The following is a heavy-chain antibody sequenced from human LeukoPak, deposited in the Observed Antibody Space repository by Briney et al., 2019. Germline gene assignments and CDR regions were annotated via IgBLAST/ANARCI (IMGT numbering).Heavy chain of an antibody. CDR2: IYYSGST. J-gene: IGHJ4*02. V-gene: IGHV4-59*01. Sequence: PSETLSLTCTVSGGSISSYYWSWIRQPPGKGLEWIGYIYYSGSTNYNPSLKSRVTISEDTPKNQFSLKLNSVTAADTAVYYCARREYSYGHFDYWGQGTLVTVSS. CDR3: ARREYSYGHFDY. CDR1: GGSISSYY. D-gene: IGHD5-18*01.